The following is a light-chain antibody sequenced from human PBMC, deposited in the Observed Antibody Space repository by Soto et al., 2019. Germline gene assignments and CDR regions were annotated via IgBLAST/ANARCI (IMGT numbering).Light chain of an antibody. Sequence: QSALTQPASVSGSPGQSITISCTGTTSDVGGYNYVSWYLQHPGKAPKLMIYEVSNRPSGVSNRFSGSKSANTASLTISGLQAEDEAHYYCASFTSISTYVFGTGTKLTVL. CDR2: EVS. J-gene: IGLJ1*01. CDR1: TSDVGGYNY. CDR3: ASFTSISTYV. V-gene: IGLV2-14*01.